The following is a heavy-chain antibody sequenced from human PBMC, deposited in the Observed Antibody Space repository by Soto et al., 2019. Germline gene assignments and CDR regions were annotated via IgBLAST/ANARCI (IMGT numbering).Heavy chain of an antibody. D-gene: IGHD5-12*01. CDR3: ASRNIVTAISSFDS. J-gene: IGHJ4*02. CDR2: ISSSSSTI. V-gene: IGHV3-48*02. Sequence: EVHLVESGGGWVQPGGSLRLSCAASGFTFSSYSRNWVRQAPGKGLEWVSYISSSSSTIYYADSVKGRFTISRDNAKNSLYLQMSSLRDEDTAVYYCASRNIVTAISSFDSWGQGTLVTVSS. CDR1: GFTFSSYS.